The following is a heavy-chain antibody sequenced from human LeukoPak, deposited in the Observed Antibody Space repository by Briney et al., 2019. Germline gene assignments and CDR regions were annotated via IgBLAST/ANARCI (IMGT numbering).Heavy chain of an antibody. CDR3: AREIPTLRYFDL. CDR2: IYYSGST. Sequence: SQTLSLTCTVSGGSISSGDYYWSWIRQPPGKGLEWIGYIYYSGSTYYNPSLKSRVTISVDRSKNQFSLKLSSVTAADTAVYYCAREIPTLRYFDLWGRGTLVTVSS. J-gene: IGHJ2*01. V-gene: IGHV4-30-4*01. CDR1: GGSISSGDYY.